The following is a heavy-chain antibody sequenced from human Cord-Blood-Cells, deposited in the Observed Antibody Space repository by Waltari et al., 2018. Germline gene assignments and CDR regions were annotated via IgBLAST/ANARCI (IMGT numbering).Heavy chain of an antibody. CDR1: GGSISSSSYY. V-gene: IGHV4-39*01. Sequence: QLQLQESGPGLVKPSETLSLTCTVSGGSISSSSYYWGWIRQPPGKGLEWLGSIYYSGSTYYNPSLKSRVTISVDTSKNRFSLKLSSVTAADTAVYYCARLSRSEMAFDIWGQGTMVTVSS. CDR2: IYYSGST. J-gene: IGHJ3*02. CDR3: ARLSRSEMAFDI. D-gene: IGHD3-16*01.